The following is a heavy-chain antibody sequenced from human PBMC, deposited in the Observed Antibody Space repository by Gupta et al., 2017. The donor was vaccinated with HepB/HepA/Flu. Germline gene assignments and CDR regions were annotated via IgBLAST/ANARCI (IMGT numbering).Heavy chain of an antibody. CDR3: ARAKTVYYYYYMDV. J-gene: IGHJ6*03. D-gene: IGHD4-11*01. Sequence: QVQLQASGPGLVKPSETLSLTCTVPRDSISYNYWIWIRQPPGKGLEWIAYSYDSGIPKHNPSIESRVTISVDTSKNQFSLKLSTVTAADTAVYYCARAKTVYYYYYMDVWGQGTTVTVSS. CDR1: RDSISYNY. V-gene: IGHV4-59*01. CDR2: SYDSGIP.